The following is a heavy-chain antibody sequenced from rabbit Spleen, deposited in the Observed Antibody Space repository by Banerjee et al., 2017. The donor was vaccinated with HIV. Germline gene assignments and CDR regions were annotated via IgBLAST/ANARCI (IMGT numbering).Heavy chain of an antibody. J-gene: IGHJ4*01. CDR3: ARDFVASSYYNL. V-gene: IGHV1S45*01. CDR2: IYAGSSDST. Sequence: QEQLEESGGDLVKPGASLTLTCTASGFSFSSSYWICWVRQAPGKGLEWIACIYAGSSDSTHYASWAKGRFTTSKTSSTTVTLQMTRLTVADTATYFCARDFVASSYYNLWGPGTLVTVS. CDR1: GFSFSSSYW. D-gene: IGHD8-1*01.